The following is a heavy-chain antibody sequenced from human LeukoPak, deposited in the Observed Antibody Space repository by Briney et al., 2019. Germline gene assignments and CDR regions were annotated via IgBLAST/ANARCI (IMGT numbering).Heavy chain of an antibody. Sequence: PGGSLRLSCAASGFTFSSYGMHWVRQAPGKGLEWVAVMWYDGSNKYYADSVKGRFTISRDNSKNTLYLQMNSLRAEDTAVYYCARGSGSSQYYFDYWGQGTLVTVSS. J-gene: IGHJ4*02. CDR2: MWYDGSNK. CDR3: ARGSGSSQYYFDY. V-gene: IGHV3-33*01. CDR1: GFTFSSYG. D-gene: IGHD3-10*01.